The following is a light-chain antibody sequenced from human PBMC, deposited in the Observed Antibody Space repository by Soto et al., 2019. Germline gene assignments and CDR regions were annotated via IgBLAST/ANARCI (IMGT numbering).Light chain of an antibody. Sequence: EIVLTQSPATLSLSPGERATLSCRASQSVSVYLDWYQEKPGQPPRLLISEASKRATGIPARFSGSGSGTDFTLTISSLEPEDSAVYFCHQRYSWPHTFGQGTKLEI. J-gene: IGKJ2*01. V-gene: IGKV3-11*01. CDR2: EAS. CDR1: QSVSVY. CDR3: HQRYSWPHT.